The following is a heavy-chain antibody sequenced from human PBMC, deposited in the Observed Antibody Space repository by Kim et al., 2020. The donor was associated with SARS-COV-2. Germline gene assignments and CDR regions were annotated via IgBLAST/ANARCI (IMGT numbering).Heavy chain of an antibody. J-gene: IGHJ4*02. Sequence: GGSLRLSCTASGFTFGDYAMSWVRQAPGKGLEWVGFIRSKAYGGTTEYAASVKGRFTISRDDSKSIAYLQMNSLKTEDTAVYYCTREKTPGIAVAGTIYWGQGTLVTVSS. D-gene: IGHD6-19*01. V-gene: IGHV3-49*04. CDR1: GFTFGDYA. CDR2: IRSKAYGGTT. CDR3: TREKTPGIAVAGTIY.